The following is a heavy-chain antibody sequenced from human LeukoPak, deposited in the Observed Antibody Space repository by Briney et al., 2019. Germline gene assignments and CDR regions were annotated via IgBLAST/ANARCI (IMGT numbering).Heavy chain of an antibody. J-gene: IGHJ5*02. CDR2: INHSGST. V-gene: IGHV4-34*01. CDR1: GGSFSGYY. Sequence: SETLSLTCAVYGGSFSGYYWSWIRQPPGKGLEWIGEINHSGSTNYNPSLKSRVTISVDTSKNQFSLKLSSVTAADTAVYYCARRSAASSITMVRGVIFQGGNWFDPWGQGTLVTVSS. D-gene: IGHD3-10*01. CDR3: ARRSAASSITMVRGVIFQGGNWFDP.